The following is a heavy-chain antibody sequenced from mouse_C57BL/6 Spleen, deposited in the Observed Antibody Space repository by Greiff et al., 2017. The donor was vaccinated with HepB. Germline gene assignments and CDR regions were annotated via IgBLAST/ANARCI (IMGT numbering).Heavy chain of an antibody. CDR1: GFSLTSYG. D-gene: IGHD2-5*01. Sequence: VQLQQSGPGLVQPSQSLSITCTVSGFSLTSYGVHWVRQSPGKGLEWLGVIWRGGSTDYNAAFMSRLSITKDNSKSQVFFKMNSLQADDTAIYYCAKSSNYGGDYAMDYWGQGTSVTVSS. CDR3: AKSSNYGGDYAMDY. CDR2: IWRGGST. V-gene: IGHV2-5*01. J-gene: IGHJ4*01.